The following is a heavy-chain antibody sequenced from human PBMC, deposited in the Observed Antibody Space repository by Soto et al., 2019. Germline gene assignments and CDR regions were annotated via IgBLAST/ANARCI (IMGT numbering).Heavy chain of an antibody. V-gene: IGHV4-31*03. CDR1: GGSISSGGYY. Sequence: SETLSLTCTVSGGSISSGGYYWSWIRQHPGKGLEWIGYIYYSGSTYYNPSLKSRVTISVDTSKNQFSLKLSSVTAADTAVYYCARDRASSSAWFDPWGQGTLVTFS. J-gene: IGHJ5*02. CDR2: IYYSGST. D-gene: IGHD6-6*01. CDR3: ARDRASSSAWFDP.